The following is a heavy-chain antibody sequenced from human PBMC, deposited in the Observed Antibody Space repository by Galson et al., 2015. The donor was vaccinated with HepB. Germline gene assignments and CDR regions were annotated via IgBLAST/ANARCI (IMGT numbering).Heavy chain of an antibody. V-gene: IGHV3-33*01. CDR3: ARQLERRGPYFDY. Sequence: SLRLSCAASGFTFSSYGMHWVRQAPGKGLEWVAVIWYDGSNKYYADSVKGRFTISRDNSKNTLYLQMNSLRAEDTAVYYCARQLERRGPYFDYWGQGTLVTVSS. CDR2: IWYDGSNK. D-gene: IGHD1-1*01. J-gene: IGHJ4*02. CDR1: GFTFSSYG.